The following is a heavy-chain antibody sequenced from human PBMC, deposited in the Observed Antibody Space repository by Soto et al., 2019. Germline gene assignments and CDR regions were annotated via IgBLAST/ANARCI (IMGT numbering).Heavy chain of an antibody. Sequence: PSETLSLTCTVSGGSISSYYWSWIRQPPGKGLEWIGYIYYSGSTNYNPSLKSRVTISVDTSKNQFSLKLSSVTAADTAVYYCARSIPGYYFYGMDVWGQGTTVTVS. CDR3: ARSIPGYYFYGMDV. CDR1: GGSISSYY. D-gene: IGHD1-1*01. J-gene: IGHJ6*02. V-gene: IGHV4-59*01. CDR2: IYYSGST.